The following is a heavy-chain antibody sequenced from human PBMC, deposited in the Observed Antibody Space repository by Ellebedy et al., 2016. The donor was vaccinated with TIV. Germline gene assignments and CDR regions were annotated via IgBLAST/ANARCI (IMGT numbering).Heavy chain of an antibody. V-gene: IGHV1-3*01. J-gene: IGHJ4*02. CDR3: AKDRGGTGDFDY. Sequence: NFQGRVTFTTDTAASTVYMGLSSLGSEDTAVYYCAKDRGGTGDFDYWGQGTLVTVSS. D-gene: IGHD3-16*01.